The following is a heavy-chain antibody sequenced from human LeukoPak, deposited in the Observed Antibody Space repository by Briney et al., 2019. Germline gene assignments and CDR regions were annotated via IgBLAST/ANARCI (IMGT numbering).Heavy chain of an antibody. D-gene: IGHD5-18*01. V-gene: IGHV3-21*01. CDR3: ATVDTEHYFDY. CDR1: GFTFSSYA. Sequence: GGSLRLSCAASGFTFSSYAMSWVRQAPGKGLEWVSSISSSSSYIYYADSVKGRFTISRDNAKNSLYLQMNSLRAEDTAVYYCATVDTEHYFDYWGQGTLVTVSS. J-gene: IGHJ4*02. CDR2: ISSSSSYI.